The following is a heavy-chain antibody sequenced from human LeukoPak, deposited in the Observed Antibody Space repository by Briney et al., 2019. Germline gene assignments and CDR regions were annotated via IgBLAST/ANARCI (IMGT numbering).Heavy chain of an antibody. J-gene: IGHJ6*02. V-gene: IGHV1-18*01. Sequence: GASVKVSCKASGYNFNNYGVSWVRQAPGQGLEWMGWISAKTGNTNYAQKVQGRLTMTTDTSTTTAYMELRSLGSDDTAVYYCARGSYPYSHGMDVWGQGTTVTVSS. CDR3: ARGSYPYSHGMDV. D-gene: IGHD1-26*01. CDR2: ISAKTGNT. CDR1: GYNFNNYG.